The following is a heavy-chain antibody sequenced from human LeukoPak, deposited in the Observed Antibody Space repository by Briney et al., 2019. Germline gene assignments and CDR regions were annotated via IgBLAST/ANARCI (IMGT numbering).Heavy chain of an antibody. D-gene: IGHD3-16*01. CDR3: ARVLDPRKYDSGTLDY. Sequence: ASVKVSCKASGYTFTNYGITWVRRAPGQGLEWMGWISVYNGNTNSAQNLQGRVTMTTDTYTNTAYMELRSLRSDDTAVYYCARVLDPRKYDSGTLDYWGQGTLVTVSS. V-gene: IGHV1-18*01. CDR2: ISVYNGNT. J-gene: IGHJ4*02. CDR1: GYTFTNYG.